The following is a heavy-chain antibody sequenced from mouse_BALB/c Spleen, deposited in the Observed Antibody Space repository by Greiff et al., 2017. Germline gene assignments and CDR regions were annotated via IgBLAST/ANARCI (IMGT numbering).Heavy chain of an antibody. Sequence: EVKLVESGGGLVQPGGSRKLSCAASGFTFSSFGMHWVRQAPEKGLEWVAYISSGSSTIYYADTVKGRFTISRDNPKNTLFLQMTSLRSEDTAMYYCARSHYYGSPDYWGQGTTLTVSS. CDR3: ARSHYYGSPDY. CDR1: GFTFSSFG. V-gene: IGHV5-17*02. J-gene: IGHJ2*01. D-gene: IGHD1-1*01. CDR2: ISSGSSTI.